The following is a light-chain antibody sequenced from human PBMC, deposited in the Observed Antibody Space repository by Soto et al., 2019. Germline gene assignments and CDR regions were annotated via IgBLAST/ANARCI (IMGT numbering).Light chain of an antibody. CDR2: GAS. V-gene: IGKV3-20*01. Sequence: EIVLTQSPGTLSLSPGERATLSCRASQSVSNNYLAWYQQRPGQAPRPLIYGASRRVTGIPDRFSGSGSGTDFPLTISRLEPEDFAVYHCQQYGSSRLTFGGGTKVEIK. CDR3: QQYGSSRLT. CDR1: QSVSNNY. J-gene: IGKJ4*01.